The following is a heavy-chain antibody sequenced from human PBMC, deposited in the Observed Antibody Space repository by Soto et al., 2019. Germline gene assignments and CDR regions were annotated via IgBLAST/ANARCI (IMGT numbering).Heavy chain of an antibody. Sequence: EVHLVESGGGLVQPGGSLRLSCAASGFTFSSYWMSWVRQAPGKGLEWVANINQGGSEKYYVDSVKGRFTISRDNAKNSLDLQMNSLRAEDTAVYYCATDSPFDYWGQGTLVTVSS. CDR3: ATDSPFDY. CDR2: INQGGSEK. J-gene: IGHJ4*02. D-gene: IGHD2-21*02. CDR1: GFTFSSYW. V-gene: IGHV3-7*01.